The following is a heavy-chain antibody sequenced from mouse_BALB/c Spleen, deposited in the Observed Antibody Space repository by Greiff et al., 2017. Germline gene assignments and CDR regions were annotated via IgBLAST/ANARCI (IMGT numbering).Heavy chain of an antibody. D-gene: IGHD2-14*01. CDR1: GFSLTDYG. CDR3: AEHGHRYNGNGNYSMDY. CDR2: IWGGGST. V-gene: IGHV2-6-5*01. Sequence: QVQLKESGPGLVAPSQSLSITCTVSGFSLTDYGVSWIRQPPGKGLEWLGVIWGGGSTYYNSAHKSRLSIIEDNSKSQVFLKMNSLQTDDTAIYYCAEHGHRYNGNGNYSMDYWGQGTSITVSS. J-gene: IGHJ4*01.